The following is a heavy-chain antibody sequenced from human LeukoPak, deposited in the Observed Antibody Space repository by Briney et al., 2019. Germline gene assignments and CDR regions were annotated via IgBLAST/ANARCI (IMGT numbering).Heavy chain of an antibody. CDR3: ARGYCSGGSCYYAPYYFDS. Sequence: GGSLRLSCAASGFTFSSYSMNWVRQTPGKGLEWVSSISSISSYIYYANSVKGRFTISRDNAKNSLYLQMNSLRAEDTAVYYCARGYCSGGSCYYAPYYFDSWGQGTLVTVSS. CDR2: ISSISSYI. CDR1: GFTFSSYS. V-gene: IGHV3-21*01. D-gene: IGHD2-15*01. J-gene: IGHJ4*02.